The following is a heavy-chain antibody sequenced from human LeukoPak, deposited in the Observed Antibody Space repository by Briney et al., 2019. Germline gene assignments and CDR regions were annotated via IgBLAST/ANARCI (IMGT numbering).Heavy chain of an antibody. CDR1: GGSISSYY. J-gene: IGHJ5*02. CDR2: IYYSGST. D-gene: IGHD1-7*01. CDR3: ARVRYNWNYLPPGWFDP. V-gene: IGHV4-59*01. Sequence: SETLSLTCTVSGGSISSYYWSWIRQPPGKGLEWIGYIYYSGSTNYNPSLKSRVTISVDTSKNQFSLKLSSVTAADTAVYYCARVRYNWNYLPPGWFDPWGQGTLVTVSS.